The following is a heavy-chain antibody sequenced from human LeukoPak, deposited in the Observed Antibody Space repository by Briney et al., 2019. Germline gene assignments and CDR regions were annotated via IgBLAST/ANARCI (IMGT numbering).Heavy chain of an antibody. V-gene: IGHV3-23*01. D-gene: IGHD4-17*01. CDR2: ISGGGGST. Sequence: PGGSLRLSCAASGFTFNRYGMSWVRQAPGKGLEWVSGISGGGGSTYYADSVKGRFTISRDNSKNTLYLQTNSLRAEDTAVYYCARDDYGETFDYWGQGTLVTVSS. J-gene: IGHJ4*02. CDR3: ARDDYGETFDY. CDR1: GFTFNRYG.